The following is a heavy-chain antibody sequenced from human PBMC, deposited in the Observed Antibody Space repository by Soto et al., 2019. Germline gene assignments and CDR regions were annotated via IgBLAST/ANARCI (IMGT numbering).Heavy chain of an antibody. CDR3: VKRLSSVYAFDV. J-gene: IGHJ3*01. V-gene: IGHV3-64D*06. CDR2: ISSNGRST. D-gene: IGHD2-8*01. CDR1: GFTFISYS. Sequence: LRLSCSASGFTFISYSMHWVRRAPGKGLEYVSAISSNGRSTYYADSVKGRFTISRDNSKNTLYLQMSSLRPEDTAVYYCVKRLSSVYAFDVWGQGTMVTVSS.